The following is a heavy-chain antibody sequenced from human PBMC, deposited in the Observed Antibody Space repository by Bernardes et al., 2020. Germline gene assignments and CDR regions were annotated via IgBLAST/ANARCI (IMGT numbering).Heavy chain of an antibody. V-gene: IGHV3-74*01. CDR2: ISHDAAIA. CDR3: SRDLNFNFFDY. CDR1: GFTFSDYV. Sequence: GGSLRLSCATSGFTFSDYVMHWVRQAPGQGLVWVSRISHDAAIATYADSVKGRFTVFRDNAKNTLYLQMNSLRAEDTTVYYCSRDLNFNFFDYWGQGSLVTVSS. J-gene: IGHJ4*02. D-gene: IGHD1-20*01.